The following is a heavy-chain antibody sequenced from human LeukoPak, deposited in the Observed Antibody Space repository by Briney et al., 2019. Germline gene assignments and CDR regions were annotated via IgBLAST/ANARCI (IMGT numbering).Heavy chain of an antibody. D-gene: IGHD2-2*01. J-gene: IGHJ5*02. CDR1: GGSISSYY. Sequence: SETLSLTCTVSGGSISSYYWSWIRQPPGKGLQWIGYIFYSGSTNYNPSLKSRVTISVDTSQNQFSLNLSSVTAADTAVYYCARERREGQLLFHNWFDPWGQGTLVTVSS. V-gene: IGHV4-59*01. CDR2: IFYSGST. CDR3: ARERREGQLLFHNWFDP.